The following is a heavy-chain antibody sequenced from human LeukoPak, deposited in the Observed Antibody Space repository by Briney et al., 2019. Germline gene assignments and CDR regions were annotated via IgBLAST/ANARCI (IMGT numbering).Heavy chain of an antibody. V-gene: IGHV3-33*01. CDR2: IWYDGSNK. Sequence: PGRSLRLSCAASGFTFSSYGMHWVRQAPGKGLEWVAVIWYDGSNKYYADSVKGRFTISRDNSKNTLYLQMNSLRAEDTAVYYCARRAQGRSRRVVGATGGSWFDPWGQGTLVTVSS. CDR3: ARRAQGRSRRVVGATGGSWFDP. D-gene: IGHD1-26*01. J-gene: IGHJ5*02. CDR1: GFTFSSYG.